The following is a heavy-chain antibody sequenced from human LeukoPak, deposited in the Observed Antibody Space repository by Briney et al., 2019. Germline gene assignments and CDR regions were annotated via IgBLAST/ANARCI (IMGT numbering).Heavy chain of an antibody. CDR2: ISYSGST. J-gene: IGHJ3*02. V-gene: IGHV4-59*08. Sequence: PSETLSLTCTVSGGSISSNYWSWIRQPPGKGLEWIGYISYSGSTNYNPSLKSRVTISVDTSKNHFSLRLSSVTAADTAVYYCARRPINYYDSSGYSSDAFDIWGQGTMVTVSS. D-gene: IGHD3-22*01. CDR3: ARRPINYYDSSGYSSDAFDI. CDR1: GGSISSNY.